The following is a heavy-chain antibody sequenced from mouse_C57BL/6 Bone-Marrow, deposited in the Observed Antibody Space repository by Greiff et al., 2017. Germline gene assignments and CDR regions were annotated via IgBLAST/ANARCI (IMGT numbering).Heavy chain of an antibody. D-gene: IGHD1-1*01. J-gene: IGHJ4*01. Sequence: VKLQQPGAELVKPGASVKVSCKASGYTFTSYWMHWVKQRPGQGLEWIGRIHPSDSDTNYNQKFKGKATLTVDKSSSTAYMQLSSLTSEDSAVYYCAISQTTVVATDYAMDYWGQGTSVTVSS. V-gene: IGHV1-74*01. CDR1: GYTFTSYW. CDR3: AISQTTVVATDYAMDY. CDR2: IHPSDSDT.